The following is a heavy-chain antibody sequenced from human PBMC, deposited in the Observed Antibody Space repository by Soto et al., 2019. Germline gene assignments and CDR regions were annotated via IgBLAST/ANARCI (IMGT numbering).Heavy chain of an antibody. Sequence: QVQLVQSGAEVKKPGSSVKVSCKASGGTFNSYPISWVRQAPGQGLEWMGGIIPILGTANYAQKFQGRVTITAVESKRTAYMELSSLRSEDTALYYCSSLKLMYGDYYCRDVWGQRTTVIVSS. D-gene: IGHD4-17*01. J-gene: IGHJ6*02. CDR3: SSLKLMYGDYYCRDV. CDR1: GGTFNSYP. CDR2: IIPILGTA. V-gene: IGHV1-69*01.